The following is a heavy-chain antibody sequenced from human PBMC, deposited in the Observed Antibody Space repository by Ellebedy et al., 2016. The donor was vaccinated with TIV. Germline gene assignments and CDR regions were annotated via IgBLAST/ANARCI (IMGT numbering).Heavy chain of an antibody. CDR3: ARFMDITFAKSRVDAFDI. D-gene: IGHD2-2*03. Sequence: AASVKVSCKASGGTFSSYAISWVRQAPGQGLEWMGRIIPILGIANYAQKFQGRVTITANKSTSTAYMELISLRSEDPAVYYCARFMDITFAKSRVDAFDIWGQGTMVTVSS. CDR1: GGTFSSYA. CDR2: IIPILGIA. J-gene: IGHJ3*02. V-gene: IGHV1-69*04.